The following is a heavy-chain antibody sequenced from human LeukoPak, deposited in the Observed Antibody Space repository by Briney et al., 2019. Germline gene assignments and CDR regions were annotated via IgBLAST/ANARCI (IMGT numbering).Heavy chain of an antibody. V-gene: IGHV3-30*03. CDR3: ARRQGDAFDI. Sequence: PGRSLRLSCAASGFTFSSYGMHWVRQAPGKGLEWVAVISYDGSNKYYADSVKGRFTISRDNSKNTLYLQMNSLRVEDTAVYYCARRQGDAFDIWGQGTMVTVSS. J-gene: IGHJ3*02. CDR1: GFTFSSYG. CDR2: ISYDGSNK.